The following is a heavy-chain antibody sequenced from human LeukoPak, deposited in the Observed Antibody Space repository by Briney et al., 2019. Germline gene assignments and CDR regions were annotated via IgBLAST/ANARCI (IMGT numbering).Heavy chain of an antibody. Sequence: PSETLSLTCTVSGGSISSYYWNWIRQPPGKGPEWIGCISDTGTTKYNPAFKRRVTISVDTSKNQFSLKLTSVTAADTAVYFCATGYYEPFEKWGQGTLVSVSS. J-gene: IGHJ4*02. CDR2: ISDTGTT. V-gene: IGHV4-59*01. CDR1: GGSISSYY. D-gene: IGHD3-22*01. CDR3: ATGYYEPFEK.